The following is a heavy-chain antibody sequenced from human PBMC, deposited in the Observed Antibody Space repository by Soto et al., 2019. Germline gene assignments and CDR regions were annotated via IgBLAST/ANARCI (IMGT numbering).Heavy chain of an antibody. V-gene: IGHV4-34*01. Sequence: QVQLQQWGAGLLKPSETLSLTCAVYGGSFSGYYWSWIRQPPGKGLEWIGEINHSGSTNYNPSLKSRVTISVDTSKNQFSLKLSSVTAADTAVYYCARGVGYCSGGSCYSVSFDPWGQGTLVTVSS. D-gene: IGHD2-15*01. CDR3: ARGVGYCSGGSCYSVSFDP. CDR1: GGSFSGYY. J-gene: IGHJ5*02. CDR2: INHSGST.